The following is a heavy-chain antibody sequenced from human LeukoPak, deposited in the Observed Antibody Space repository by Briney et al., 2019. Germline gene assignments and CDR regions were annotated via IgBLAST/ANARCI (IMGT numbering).Heavy chain of an antibody. CDR1: GFTFSSYG. D-gene: IGHD6-19*01. J-gene: IGHJ4*02. CDR3: ARDSDIAVAGNFDY. CDR2: INWNGGST. Sequence: GGSLRLSCAASGFTFSSYGMHWVRQAPGKGLEWVSGINWNGGSTGYADSVKGRFIISRDNAKNSLYLQMNSLRAEDTALYYCARDSDIAVAGNFDYWGQGTLVTVSS. V-gene: IGHV3-20*04.